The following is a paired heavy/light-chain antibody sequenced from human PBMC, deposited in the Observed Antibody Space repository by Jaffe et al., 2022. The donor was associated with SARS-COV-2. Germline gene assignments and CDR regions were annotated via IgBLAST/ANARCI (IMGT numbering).Heavy chain of an antibody. Sequence: EVQLVESGGGLVQPGGSLRLSCAVSGFSFSSYAMTWVRQAPGKGLEWVSIIRNSGGSTYYADSVKGRFTISRDNSKNTLYLQMNSLRAEDTAVYYCARVAGSGYSSGWYLVYWGQGTLVTVSS. J-gene: IGHJ4*02. D-gene: IGHD6-19*01. CDR3: ARVAGSGYSSGWYLVY. CDR2: IRNSGGST. V-gene: IGHV3-23*04. CDR1: GFSFSSYA.
Light chain of an antibody. CDR1: SSSIGAGYD. V-gene: IGLV1-40*01. J-gene: IGLJ3*02. Sequence: QSVLTQPPSVSGAPGQRVTISCTGSSSSIGAGYDVHWYQQLPGTAPKLLIYGNINRPSGVPDRFSGSTSGTSASLAISGLQAEDEADYYCQSYDSSLSATVFGGGTKVTVL. CDR3: QSYDSSLSATV. CDR2: GNI.